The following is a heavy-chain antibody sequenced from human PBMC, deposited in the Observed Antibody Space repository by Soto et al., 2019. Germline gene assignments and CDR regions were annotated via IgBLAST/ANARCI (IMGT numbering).Heavy chain of an antibody. CDR3: ARARTVTVYYYYYMDV. V-gene: IGHV3-7*01. J-gene: IGHJ6*03. CDR2: IKQDGSEK. Sequence: GGSLRLSCAASGFTFSSYWMSWVRQAPGKGLEWVANIKQDGSEKYYVDSVKGRFTISRDNAKNSLYLQMNSLRAEDTAVYYCARARTVTVYYYYYMDVWGKGTTVTVSS. D-gene: IGHD4-17*01. CDR1: GFTFSSYW.